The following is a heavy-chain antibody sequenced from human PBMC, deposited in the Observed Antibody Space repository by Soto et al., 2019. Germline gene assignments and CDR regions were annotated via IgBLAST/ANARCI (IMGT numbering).Heavy chain of an antibody. V-gene: IGHV4-31*03. CDR1: GGSIRSGGYY. Sequence: QVQLQESGPGLVEPSQTLSLTSTVSGGSIRSGGYYWIWIRQHPGKALERIGYIYYRGSAYYNASLKSRVTISVDPSENPFSLTLTSVTASDTAVYYCASATKYDYGSGSHYVGGQGTTVIFSS. CDR3: ASATKYDYGSGSHYV. CDR2: IYYRGSA. D-gene: IGHD3-10*01. J-gene: IGHJ6*02.